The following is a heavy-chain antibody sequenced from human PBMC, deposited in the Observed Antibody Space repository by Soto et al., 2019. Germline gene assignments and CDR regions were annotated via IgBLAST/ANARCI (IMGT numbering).Heavy chain of an antibody. V-gene: IGHV2-5*02. D-gene: IGHD2-2*01. CDR1: GFSLSTSGVG. Sequence: SGPTLVNPTQTLTLTCTFSGFSLSTSGVGVGWIRQPPGKALEWLALIYWDDDKRYSPSLKSRLTITNDTSKNQVVLTMTNMDPVDTATYYCAHSSSLVRITVHCSSTSCSQTEYYFDYWGQGTLVTVSS. J-gene: IGHJ4*02. CDR2: IYWDDDK. CDR3: AHSSSLVRITVHCSSTSCSQTEYYFDY.